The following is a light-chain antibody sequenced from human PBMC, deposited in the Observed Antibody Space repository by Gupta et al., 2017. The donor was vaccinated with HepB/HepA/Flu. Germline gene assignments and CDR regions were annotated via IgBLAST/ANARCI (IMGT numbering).Light chain of an antibody. CDR2: NHN. V-gene: IGLV1-47*02. CDR1: TSNIVANS. Sequence: QSVLTQPPSASRTPGQRVTISCSGGTSNIVANSLSSPQQFPAQAPNLLIFNHNRRRSAVPARFSGSKSATSASVAISGVRAEDEADYYCSTWDANRNNVVFGGGTKLTVL. CDR3: STWDANRNNVV. J-gene: IGLJ2*01.